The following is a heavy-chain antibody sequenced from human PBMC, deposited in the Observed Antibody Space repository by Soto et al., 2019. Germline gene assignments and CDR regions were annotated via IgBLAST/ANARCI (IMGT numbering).Heavy chain of an antibody. CDR3: ARELGGFSSWWGAHQNLFDS. CDR1: GGSISSYY. CDR2: IYYSGST. V-gene: IGHV4-59*01. D-gene: IGHD6-13*01. Sequence: SETLSLTCTVSGGSISSYYWSWIRQPPGKGLEWIGYIYYSGSTNYNPSLKSRVTISVDTSKNQFSLKLSSVTAADTAVYYCARELGGFSSWWGAHQNLFDSWGQRSLDTGSS. J-gene: IGHJ5*01.